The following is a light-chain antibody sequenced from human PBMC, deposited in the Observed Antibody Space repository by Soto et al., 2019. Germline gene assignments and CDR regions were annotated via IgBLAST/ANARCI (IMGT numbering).Light chain of an antibody. CDR1: QSTTNNY. Sequence: EIVLTQSPAIPSLSPGGRATLSCRTTQSTTNNYLAWYQQKPGQAPRLLIYGASSRATGIPDRFSGSGSGTDFTLTISRLEPEDFAVYYCQQYGNSRTFGQGTKVDIK. CDR2: GAS. CDR3: QQYGNSRT. J-gene: IGKJ1*01. V-gene: IGKV3-20*01.